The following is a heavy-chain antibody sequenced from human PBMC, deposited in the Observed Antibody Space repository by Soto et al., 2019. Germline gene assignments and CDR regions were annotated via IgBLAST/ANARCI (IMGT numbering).Heavy chain of an antibody. Sequence: PSETLSLTCTVSGGSISTYYWSWIRQPAGKGLEWIGYFHYGGRTNYNPSLKSRVNISVDTSKNQFSLQLSSVTAADTALYFCVRDRAFSYAYDLWGQGTLVTVSS. J-gene: IGHJ5*02. CDR2: FHYGGRT. D-gene: IGHD3-16*01. V-gene: IGHV4-59*01. CDR3: VRDRAFSYAYDL. CDR1: GGSISTYY.